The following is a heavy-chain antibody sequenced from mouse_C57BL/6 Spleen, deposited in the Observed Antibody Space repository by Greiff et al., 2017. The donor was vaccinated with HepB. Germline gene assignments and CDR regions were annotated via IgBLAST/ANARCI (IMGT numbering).Heavy chain of an antibody. D-gene: IGHD2-5*01. CDR2: IYPSDSET. J-gene: IGHJ4*01. V-gene: IGHV1-61*01. Sequence: QVHVKQPGAELVRPGSSVKLSCKASGYTFTSYWMDWVKQRPGQGLEWIGNIYPSDSETHYNQKFKDKATLTVDKSSSTAYMQLSSLTSEDSAVYYCARSRYLGYSNYDYAMDYWGQGTSVTVSS. CDR1: GYTFTSYW. CDR3: ARSRYLGYSNYDYAMDY.